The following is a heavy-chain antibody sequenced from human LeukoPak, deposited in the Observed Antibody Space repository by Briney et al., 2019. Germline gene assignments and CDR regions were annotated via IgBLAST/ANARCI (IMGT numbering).Heavy chain of an antibody. V-gene: IGHV4-30-4*07. Sequence: PSQTLXLTCAVSGGSISSGGYSWSWIRQPPGKGLEWIGYIYYSGSTYYNPSLKSRITISVEKSQNRFSLKVNDLTAADTAVYXCATNGYYCMDVWGKGTTVTVSS. CDR2: IYYSGST. J-gene: IGHJ6*03. CDR3: ATNGYYCMDV. D-gene: IGHD2-8*01. CDR1: GGSISSGGYS.